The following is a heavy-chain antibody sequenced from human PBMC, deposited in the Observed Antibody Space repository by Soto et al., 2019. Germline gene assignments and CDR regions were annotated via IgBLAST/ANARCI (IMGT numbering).Heavy chain of an antibody. CDR3: ARGLILWFGELSRRGGYYYYMDV. Sequence: QVQLQQWGAGLLKPSETLSLTCAVYGGSFSGYQWTWIRQTPGKGLEWIGEINDSGNINYNPSLKSRVTILVDTAKKHISLRLSSVPAADTAVYYCARGLILWFGELSRRGGYYYYMDVWGKGTAVTVSS. J-gene: IGHJ6*03. CDR1: GGSFSGYQ. V-gene: IGHV4-34*01. CDR2: INDSGNI. D-gene: IGHD3-10*01.